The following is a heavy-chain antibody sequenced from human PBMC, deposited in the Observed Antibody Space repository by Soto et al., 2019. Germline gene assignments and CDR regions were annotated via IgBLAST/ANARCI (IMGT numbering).Heavy chain of an antibody. CDR2: IYSDGSST. V-gene: IGHV3-74*01. CDR3: ARDSSPSIAAAGYYYYYGMDV. CDR1: GFTFSRYW. D-gene: IGHD6-13*01. Sequence: GGSLRLSCAASGFTFSRYWMHWVRQAPGKGLVWVSRIYSDGSSTSYADSVKGRFTISRDNAKNTLYLQMNSLRAEDTAVYYCARDSSPSIAAAGYYYYYGMDVWGQGTTVTVSS. J-gene: IGHJ6*02.